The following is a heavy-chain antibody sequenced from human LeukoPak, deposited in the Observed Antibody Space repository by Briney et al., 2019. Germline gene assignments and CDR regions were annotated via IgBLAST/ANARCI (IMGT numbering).Heavy chain of an antibody. CDR1: GGTFSSYA. J-gene: IGHJ4*02. CDR3: ARVNRYYYDSSGPLSYFDY. D-gene: IGHD3-22*01. V-gene: IGHV1-69*05. CDR2: IIPIFGTA. Sequence: SVKVSCKASGGTFSSYAISWVRQAPGQGLEWMGGIIPIFGTANYAQKFQGRVTITTDESTSTAYMELSSLRSEDTAVYYCARVNRYYYDSSGPLSYFDYWAREPWSPSPQ.